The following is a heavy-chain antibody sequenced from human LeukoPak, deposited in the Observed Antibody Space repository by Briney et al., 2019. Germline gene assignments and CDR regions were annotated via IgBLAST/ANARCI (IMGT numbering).Heavy chain of an antibody. J-gene: IGHJ4*02. CDR2: IYSGGST. D-gene: IGHD6-13*01. CDR1: GFIVSSNY. CDR3: ARAATLAGPFDY. Sequence: QSGGSLRLSCAASGFIVSSNYMSWVRQAPRKGLEWVSTIYSGGSTYYADSVKGRFTISRDNSRNTLYLQMNSLRAEDTAVYYCARAATLAGPFDYWGQGTLVTVSA. V-gene: IGHV3-53*01.